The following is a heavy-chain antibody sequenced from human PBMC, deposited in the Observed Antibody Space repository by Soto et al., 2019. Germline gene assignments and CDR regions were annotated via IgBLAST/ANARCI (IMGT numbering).Heavy chain of an antibody. D-gene: IGHD6-13*01. CDR3: ARRGSSSYFDY. Sequence: EVQLLESGGGLVQPGGSLRLSCAASGFTFSSYAMRWVRQAPGKGLEWVSAISGSGGSTYNADSVKGRFTISRDNSKNTLYLQMNSLRAEDTAVYYCARRGSSSYFDYWGQGTPVTVSS. CDR1: GFTFSSYA. CDR2: ISGSGGST. J-gene: IGHJ4*02. V-gene: IGHV3-23*01.